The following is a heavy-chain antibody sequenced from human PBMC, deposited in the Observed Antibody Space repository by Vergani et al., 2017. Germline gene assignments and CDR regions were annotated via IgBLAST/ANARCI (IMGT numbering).Heavy chain of an antibody. V-gene: IGHV1-18*01. CDR3: ARVGDQCSSTSCDPWANWFDP. CDR2: SSAYNGNT. Sequence: QVQLVQSGAEVKKPGASVKVSSKASGYTFTSYGISWVRQAPGQGLEWMGWSSAYNGNTNYAQKPQGRVTMTTDTSTSTAYMVLRSMRSDDPAVYYCARVGDQCSSTSCDPWANWFDPWGQGTLVTVSS. CDR1: GYTFTSYG. J-gene: IGHJ5*02. D-gene: IGHD2-2*01.